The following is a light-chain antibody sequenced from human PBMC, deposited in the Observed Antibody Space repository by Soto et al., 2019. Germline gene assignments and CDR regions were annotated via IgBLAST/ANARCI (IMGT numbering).Light chain of an antibody. V-gene: IGKV1-17*03. CDR2: AAS. Sequence: DIQMTQSPSAMSASLGDRVTITCRASQGISNYLAWFQQKPGKVPKRLIYAASTLEIGVPSRLSGSGSGTEFVLTISSLQPEDFATYYCLQHSGYPPYTFGQGTKLEI. CDR3: LQHSGYPPYT. CDR1: QGISNY. J-gene: IGKJ2*01.